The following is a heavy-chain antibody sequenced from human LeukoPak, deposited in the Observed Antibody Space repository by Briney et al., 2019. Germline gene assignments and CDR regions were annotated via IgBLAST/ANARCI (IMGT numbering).Heavy chain of an antibody. CDR2: IYTRGST. CDR3: ARGRYCSADICSGGDAFDI. V-gene: IGHV4-4*07. J-gene: IGHJ3*02. CDR1: GGSINNYY. D-gene: IGHD2-15*01. Sequence: PSETLSLTCTVSGGSINNYYWSWIRQPAGKGLEWIGRIYTRGSTNYNPSLESRVTMSVDTSKNQFSLKLSSVTAADTAVDYCARGRYCSADICSGGDAFDIWGQGTMVSVSS.